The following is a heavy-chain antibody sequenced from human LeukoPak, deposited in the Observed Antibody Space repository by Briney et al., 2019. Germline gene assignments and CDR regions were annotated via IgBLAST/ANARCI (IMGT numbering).Heavy chain of an antibody. CDR3: AKTSMKYYGSGSYRGY. CDR2: ISGSGGST. V-gene: IGHV3-23*01. D-gene: IGHD3-10*01. Sequence: GGSLRLSCAASGFTFSSYAMSWVRQAPGKGLEWVSAISGSGGSTYYADSVKGRFTISRDNSKNTLYLQMNSLRAEDTAVYYCAKTSMKYYGSGSYRGYWGQGTLVTVSS. J-gene: IGHJ4*02. CDR1: GFTFSSYA.